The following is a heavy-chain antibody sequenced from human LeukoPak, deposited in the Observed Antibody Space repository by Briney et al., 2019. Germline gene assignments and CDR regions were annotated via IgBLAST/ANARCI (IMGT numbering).Heavy chain of an antibody. CDR2: ISYDGSNK. J-gene: IGHJ4*02. V-gene: IGHV3-30*18. D-gene: IGHD3-16*01. Sequence: AGGSLRLSCAASGFTFSSYGMHWVRQAPGKGLEWVAVISYDGSNKYYAGSVKGRFTISRDNSKNTLYLQMNSLRAEDTAVYYCAKGGLSFVDYWGQGTLVTVSS. CDR1: GFTFSSYG. CDR3: AKGGLSFVDY.